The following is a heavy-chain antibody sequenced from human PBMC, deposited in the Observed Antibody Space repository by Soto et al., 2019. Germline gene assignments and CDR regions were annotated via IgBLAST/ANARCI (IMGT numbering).Heavy chain of an antibody. CDR2: IYYSGTT. CDR1: GGSITSGDFY. V-gene: IGHV4-30-4*01. CDR3: ARVGHYYDSSGYRGYYFDF. Sequence: KPSETLSLTCSVSGGSITSGDFYWSWIRQPPGKGLEWIGYIYYSGTTYYNPSLRSRLTISLDTSKNQVSLGLSSVTAADTAVYYCARVGHYYDSSGYRGYYFDFWGLGTLVTVSS. D-gene: IGHD3-22*01. J-gene: IGHJ4*02.